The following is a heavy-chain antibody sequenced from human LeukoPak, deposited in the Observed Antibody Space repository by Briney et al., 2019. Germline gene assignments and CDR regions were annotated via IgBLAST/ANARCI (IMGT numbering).Heavy chain of an antibody. V-gene: IGHV4-39*07. CDR2: IYYSGST. Sequence: RASETLSLTCTVSGGSISSSSFHWGWLRQPPGKGLEWIGRIYYSGSTYYNPSLKSRVTISVDTSKNQFSLQLSSVTAADTAVYYCARGVMYYYDTSGYYYGGPFDYWGQGTLVTVSS. D-gene: IGHD3-22*01. CDR3: ARGVMYYYDTSGYYYGGPFDY. J-gene: IGHJ4*02. CDR1: GGSISSSSFH.